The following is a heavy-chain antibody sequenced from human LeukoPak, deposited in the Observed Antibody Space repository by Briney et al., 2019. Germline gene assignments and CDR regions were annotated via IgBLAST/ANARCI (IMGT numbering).Heavy chain of an antibody. D-gene: IGHD1-14*01. J-gene: IGHJ4*02. CDR3: ARDRTARH. Sequence: GGSLRLSCAASGFTLSSYSMNWVRQAPGKGLEWVSSISSSSNYIYYTDSVKGRFIISRDNAKNSLYLQMNSLRAEDTAVYYCARDRTARHWGQGTLVTVSS. CDR1: GFTLSSYS. CDR2: ISSSSNYI. V-gene: IGHV3-21*04.